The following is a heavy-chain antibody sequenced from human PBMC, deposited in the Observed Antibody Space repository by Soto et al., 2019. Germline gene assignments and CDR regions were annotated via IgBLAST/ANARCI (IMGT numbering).Heavy chain of an antibody. CDR3: ARDSASIVGPPYDFDY. V-gene: IGHV3-7*01. CDR2: IKQDGSVK. J-gene: IGHJ4*02. D-gene: IGHD1-26*01. Sequence: EVQLVESGGGLVQPGGSLRLSCAASGFTFSSYWMSWVRQAPGKGLEWVANIKQDGSVKYYVDSVKGRFTISRDNAKNSLYLQMNSLRAEDTAVYYCARDSASIVGPPYDFDYWGQGTLVTVSS. CDR1: GFTFSSYW.